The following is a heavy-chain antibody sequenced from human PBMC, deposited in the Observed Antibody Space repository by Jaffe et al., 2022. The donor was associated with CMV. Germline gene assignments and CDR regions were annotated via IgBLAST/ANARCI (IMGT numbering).Heavy chain of an antibody. CDR1: GGSISSSSYY. CDR2: IYYSGST. Sequence: QLQLQESGPGLVKPSETLSLTCTVSGGSISSSSYYWGWIRQPPGKGLEWIGSIYYSGSTYYNPSLKSRVTISVDTSKNQFSLKLSSVTAADTAVYYCARHAIAAASARYYFDYWGQGTLVTVSS. CDR3: ARHAIAAASARYYFDY. D-gene: IGHD6-13*01. V-gene: IGHV4-39*01. J-gene: IGHJ4*02.